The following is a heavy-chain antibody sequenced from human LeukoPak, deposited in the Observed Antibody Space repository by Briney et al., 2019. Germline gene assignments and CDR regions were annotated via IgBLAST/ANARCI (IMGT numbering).Heavy chain of an antibody. D-gene: IGHD5-12*01. J-gene: IGHJ4*02. Sequence: KPSETLSLTCTVSGGSISSSSYYWGWIRQPPGKGLEWIGSIYYSGSTYYNPSLKSRVTISVDTSKNQFSLKLSSVTAADTAVYYCATSGYDTSPEYWGQGTLVTVS. CDR1: GGSISSSSYY. CDR3: ATSGYDTSPEY. V-gene: IGHV4-39*01. CDR2: IYYSGST.